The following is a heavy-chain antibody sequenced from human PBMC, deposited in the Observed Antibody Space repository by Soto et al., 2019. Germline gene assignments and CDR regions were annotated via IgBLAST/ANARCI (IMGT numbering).Heavy chain of an antibody. CDR3: ARDKGNYDILTGLYHYYGMDV. V-gene: IGHV3-13*01. J-gene: IGHJ6*02. D-gene: IGHD3-9*01. CDR1: GFTFSSYD. CDR2: IGTAGDT. Sequence: EVQLVESGGGLVQPGGSLRLSCAASGFTFSSYDMHWVRQATGKGLEWVSAIGTAGDTYYPGSVKGRFTISRENAKNSLYLQMNSLRAEDTAVYYCARDKGNYDILTGLYHYYGMDVWGQGTTVTVSS.